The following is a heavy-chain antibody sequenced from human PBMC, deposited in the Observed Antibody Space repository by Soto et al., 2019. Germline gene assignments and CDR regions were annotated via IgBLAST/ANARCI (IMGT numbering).Heavy chain of an antibody. J-gene: IGHJ5*02. CDR2: IHYRGDT. CDR1: GASISTNHHN. V-gene: IGHV4-39*01. CDR3: AKLPTGYPNWFDP. Sequence: SETLSLTCTVSGASISTNHHNWAWVRQPPGKGLEWMGNIHYRGDTYFNPSLGSRLSMSVDTSKNQFSLKLTSVTAADTAVYYCAKLPTGYPNWFDPWGQGTLVTVSS. D-gene: IGHD3-16*02.